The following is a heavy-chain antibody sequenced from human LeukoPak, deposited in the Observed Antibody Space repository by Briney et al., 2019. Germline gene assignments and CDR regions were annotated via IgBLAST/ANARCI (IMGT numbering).Heavy chain of an antibody. CDR3: ARIRIVVAATLSFDAFDI. CDR2: IYPGDSDT. V-gene: IGHV5-51*01. J-gene: IGHJ3*02. CDR1: GYSFTSYW. D-gene: IGHD2-15*01. Sequence: GESVKISCKGSGYSFTSYWIGWVRQMPGKGLEWMGIIYPGDSDTRYSPSSQGQVTISADKSISTAYLQWSSLKASDTAMYYCARIRIVVAATLSFDAFDIWGQGTMVTVSS.